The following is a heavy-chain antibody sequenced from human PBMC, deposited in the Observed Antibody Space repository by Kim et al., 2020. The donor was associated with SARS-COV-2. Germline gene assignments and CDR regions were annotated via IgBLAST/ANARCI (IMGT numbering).Heavy chain of an antibody. D-gene: IGHD3-10*01. J-gene: IGHJ4*02. CDR2: IWYDGSNK. CDR3: ARDGGWGEPFDY. Sequence: GGSLRLSCAASGFTFSSYGMHWVRQAPGKGLEWVAVIWYDGSNKYYADSVKGRFTISRDNSKNTLYLQMNSLRAEDTAVYYCARDGGWGEPFDYWGQGTLVTVSS. CDR1: GFTFSSYG. V-gene: IGHV3-33*01.